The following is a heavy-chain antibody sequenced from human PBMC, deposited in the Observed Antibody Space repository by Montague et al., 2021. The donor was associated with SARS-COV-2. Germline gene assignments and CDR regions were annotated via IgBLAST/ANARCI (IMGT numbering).Heavy chain of an antibody. CDR1: GFSFSDYW. Sequence: SLRLSCAASGFSFSDYWMHWVRQAPGKGLVWASRINSDGTNIIYADSVKGRFTISRDNAGNTLYLQMNSLRVEDSGVYFCVRETLPWGSREWYTSDYYAMDVWGQGTTVTVSS. D-gene: IGHD3-16*01. J-gene: IGHJ6*02. CDR3: VRETLPWGSREWYTSDYYAMDV. V-gene: IGHV3-74*01. CDR2: INSDGTNI.